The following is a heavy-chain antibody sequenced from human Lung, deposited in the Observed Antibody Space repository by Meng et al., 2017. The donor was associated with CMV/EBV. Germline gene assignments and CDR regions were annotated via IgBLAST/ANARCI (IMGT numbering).Heavy chain of an antibody. V-gene: IGHV4-30-4*02. CDR2: IYYSGST. D-gene: IGHD1-1*01. CDR3: ARGNWNDAFVLDY. Sequence: SXTLSLXCTVSGGSISSGDYYWSWIRQPPGKGLEWIGYIYYSGSTYYNPSLKSRVTISVDTSKNQFSLKLSSVTAADTAVYYCARGNWNDAFVLDYWGQGTRVTVSS. J-gene: IGHJ4*02. CDR1: GGSISSGDYY.